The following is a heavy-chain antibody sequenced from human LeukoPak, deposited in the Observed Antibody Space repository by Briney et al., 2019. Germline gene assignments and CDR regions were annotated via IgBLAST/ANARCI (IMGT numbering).Heavy chain of an antibody. CDR1: GGSFSGYY. CDR2: INHSGST. J-gene: IGHJ4*02. D-gene: IGHD6-19*01. CDR3: AGSFIAVAGTLDY. V-gene: IGHV4-34*01. Sequence: SETLSLTCAVYGGSFSGYYWSWIRQPPGKGLEWIGEINHSGSTKYNPSLKSRVTISVDTSKNQFSLKLSSVTAADTAVYYCAGSFIAVAGTLDYWGQGTLVTVSS.